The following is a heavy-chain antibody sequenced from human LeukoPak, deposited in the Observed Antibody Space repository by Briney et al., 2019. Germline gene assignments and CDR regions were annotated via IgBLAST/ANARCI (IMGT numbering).Heavy chain of an antibody. J-gene: IGHJ4*02. CDR2: ISWNSGSI. CDR1: GFTFDDYA. Sequence: TGGSLRLSCAASGFTFDDYAMHWVRQAPGKGLEWVSGISWNSGSIGYADSVKGRFTISRDNAKNSLYLRMNSLRAEDTALYYCAKSGLYDSSGYLDYWGQGTLVTVSS. D-gene: IGHD3-22*01. CDR3: AKSGLYDSSGYLDY. V-gene: IGHV3-9*01.